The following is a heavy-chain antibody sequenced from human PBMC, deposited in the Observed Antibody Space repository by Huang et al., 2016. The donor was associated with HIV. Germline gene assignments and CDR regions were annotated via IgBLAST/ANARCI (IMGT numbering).Heavy chain of an antibody. V-gene: IGHV2-5*01. Sequence: QITLKESGPTLVKPTQTLTLTCTFSGFSLSTSGVGVGWIHPPPGKALEWLALIHWKNDKHYNSSLKSRLTITKDTSKNQVVLTMANVDPLDTATYYCARRAASGWQQEYFHLWGQGTLVTVSS. D-gene: IGHD6-19*01. CDR2: IHWKNDK. CDR1: GFSLSTSGVG. CDR3: ARRAASGWQQEYFHL. J-gene: IGHJ1*01.